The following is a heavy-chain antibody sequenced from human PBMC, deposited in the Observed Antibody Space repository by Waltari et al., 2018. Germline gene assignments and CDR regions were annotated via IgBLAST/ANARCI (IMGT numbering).Heavy chain of an antibody. CDR3: KTRDY. J-gene: IGHJ4*02. Sequence: EVQLVETGGGLLQPGGSLRPYCAASGFTVRNNYMSWVRQPPGAGLEWVSFIYSGGSTYYRGSVKGRFTISRDNAKNTLYLEMNSLRAEDTAVYYCKTRDYWGQGTLVTVSS. CDR1: GFTVRNNY. V-gene: IGHV3-53*02. CDR2: IYSGGST.